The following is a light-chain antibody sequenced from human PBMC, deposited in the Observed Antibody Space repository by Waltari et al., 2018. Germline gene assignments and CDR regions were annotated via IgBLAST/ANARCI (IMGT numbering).Light chain of an antibody. V-gene: IGKV4-1*01. CDR1: QSLFYNSNNKDY. J-gene: IGKJ3*01. CDR3: QQYYTTPIT. CDR2: WAS. Sequence: DTVMTQSPDSLAVSLGERATINCTSSQSLFYNSNNKDYLAWYQQKPRQPPKLLIYWASTRESGVPDRFTGSWSGTDFTLTIGSLQAEDVAVYYCQQYYTTPITFGPGTKVDLK.